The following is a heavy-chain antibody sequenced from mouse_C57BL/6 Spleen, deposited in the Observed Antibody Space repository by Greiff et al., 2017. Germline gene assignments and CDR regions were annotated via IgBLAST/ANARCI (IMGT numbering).Heavy chain of an antibody. V-gene: IGHV1-22*01. CDR1: GYTFTDYN. CDR3: ARESSGYYYAMDY. CDR2: INPNNGGT. J-gene: IGHJ4*01. D-gene: IGHD3-2*02. Sequence: EVQLQESGPELVKPGASVKMSCKASGYTFTDYNMHWVKQSHGKSLEWIGYINPNNGGTSYNQKFKGKATLTVNKSSSTAYMELRSLTSEDSAVYYCARESSGYYYAMDYWGQGTSVTVSS.